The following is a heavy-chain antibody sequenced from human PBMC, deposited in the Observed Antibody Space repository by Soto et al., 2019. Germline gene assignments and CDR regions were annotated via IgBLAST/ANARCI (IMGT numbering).Heavy chain of an antibody. D-gene: IGHD2-15*01. CDR2: ISAYNGNT. Sequence: QVQLVQSGAEVKKPEASVKVSCKASGYTFTSYGISWVRQAPGQGLEWMGWISAYNGNTNYAQKLQGRVTMTTDKSTSTAYMELRSLRSDDTAVYYCARDLGEYCSGGSCSLDDYYGMDVWGQGTTVTVSS. V-gene: IGHV1-18*01. CDR1: GYTFTSYG. CDR3: ARDLGEYCSGGSCSLDDYYGMDV. J-gene: IGHJ6*02.